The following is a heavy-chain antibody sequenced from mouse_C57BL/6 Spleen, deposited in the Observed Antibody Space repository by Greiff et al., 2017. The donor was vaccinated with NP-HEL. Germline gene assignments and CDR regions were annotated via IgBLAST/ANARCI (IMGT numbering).Heavy chain of an antibody. Sequence: QVQLQQPGAELVKPGASVKLSCKASGYTFTSYWMHWVKQRPGQGLEWIGMIHPNSGSTNYNEKFKSKATLNVDKSSSTAYMQRSSLTSEDSAVYYCAPTGTYFDYWGQGTTLTVSS. CDR2: IHPNSGST. CDR3: APTGTYFDY. D-gene: IGHD4-1*02. CDR1: GYTFTSYW. J-gene: IGHJ2*01. V-gene: IGHV1-64*01.